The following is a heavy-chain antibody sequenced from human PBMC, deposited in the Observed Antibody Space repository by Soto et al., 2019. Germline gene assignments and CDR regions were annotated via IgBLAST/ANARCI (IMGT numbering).Heavy chain of an antibody. CDR3: AKDLGYCSGGSCDYYGMDV. V-gene: IGHV3-30*18. Sequence: LRLSCAASGFTFSSYGMHWVRQAPGKGLEWVAVISYDGSNKYYADSVKGRFTISRDNSKNTLYLQMNSLRAEDTAVYYCAKDLGYCSGGSCDYYGMDVWGQGTTVTVSS. J-gene: IGHJ6*02. CDR2: ISYDGSNK. CDR1: GFTFSSYG. D-gene: IGHD2-15*01.